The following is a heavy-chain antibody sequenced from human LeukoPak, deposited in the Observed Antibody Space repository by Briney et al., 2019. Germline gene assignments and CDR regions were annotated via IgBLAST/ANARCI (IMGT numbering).Heavy chain of an antibody. V-gene: IGHV1-2*02. Sequence: ASVKVSCKASGYTFTGYYMHWVRQAPGQGLGWMGWINPNSGGTNYAQKFQGRVTMIRDTSISTAYMELSSLRSDDTAVYYCARDLEGYCSGGTCYFDYWGQGTLVTVSS. CDR3: ARDLEGYCSGGTCYFDY. D-gene: IGHD2-15*01. CDR2: INPNSGGT. CDR1: GYTFTGYY. J-gene: IGHJ4*02.